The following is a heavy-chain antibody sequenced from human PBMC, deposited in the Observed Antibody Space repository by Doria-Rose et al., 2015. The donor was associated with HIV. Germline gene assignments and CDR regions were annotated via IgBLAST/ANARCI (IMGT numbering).Heavy chain of an antibody. Sequence: QITLKESGPVLVKPTETLTLTCTVSGVSLSSPGMGVSWIRQPPGKALEWLANILSDDERSYKTSLKSRLTISSGTSNSQVVLTMTDMDPVDTATYYCARIKSSRWYHKYYFDFWGQGTLVIVSA. V-gene: IGHV2-26*01. J-gene: IGHJ4*02. CDR3: ARIKSSRWYHKYYFDF. CDR2: ILSDDER. CDR1: GVSLSSPGMG. D-gene: IGHD6-13*01.